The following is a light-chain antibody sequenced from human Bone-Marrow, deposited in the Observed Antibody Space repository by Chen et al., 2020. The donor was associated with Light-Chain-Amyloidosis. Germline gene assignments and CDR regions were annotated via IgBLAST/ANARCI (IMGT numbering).Light chain of an antibody. J-gene: IGKJ4*01. V-gene: IGKV3-20*01. CDR1: QTISSNY. CDR2: GSS. CDR3: QQYGTSPLT. Sequence: EIVLTQSPGTLSLSPGEGANLSCRASQTISSNYLTWYQQKFGQAPRLLIDGSSSRATGIPDRFTGSGSGTDFTLTINRLEPEDFAMYDCQQYGTSPLTVGGGTKVEIK.